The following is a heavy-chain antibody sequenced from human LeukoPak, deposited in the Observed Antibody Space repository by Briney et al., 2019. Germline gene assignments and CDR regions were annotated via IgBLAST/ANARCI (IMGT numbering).Heavy chain of an antibody. V-gene: IGHV3-30*02. Sequence: PGGSLRLSCAASGFTFSSYGMHWVRQAPGKGLEWVALIRYDGSNKYYADSVKGRFTISRDNSKNTLYLQMNSLRAEDTAVYYCAKPYGGNLKDAFDIWGQGTMVTVSS. D-gene: IGHD4-23*01. CDR3: AKPYGGNLKDAFDI. CDR1: GFTFSSYG. CDR2: IRYDGSNK. J-gene: IGHJ3*02.